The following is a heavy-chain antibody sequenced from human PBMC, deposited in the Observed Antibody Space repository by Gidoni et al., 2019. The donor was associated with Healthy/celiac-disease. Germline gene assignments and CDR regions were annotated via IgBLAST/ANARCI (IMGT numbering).Heavy chain of an antibody. V-gene: IGHV3-30*18. CDR3: AKGQPNNWNYVGPFDY. D-gene: IGHD1-7*01. CDR1: DFTFRRYG. Sequence: QVQLVESGGGVVQPGRSLRLSCAPSDFTFRRYGMHWVRQAPGKGLEWVAVISYDGSNKYYADSVKGRFTISRDNSKNTLYLQMNSLRAEDTAVYYCAKGQPNNWNYVGPFDYWGQGTLVTVSS. CDR2: ISYDGSNK. J-gene: IGHJ4*02.